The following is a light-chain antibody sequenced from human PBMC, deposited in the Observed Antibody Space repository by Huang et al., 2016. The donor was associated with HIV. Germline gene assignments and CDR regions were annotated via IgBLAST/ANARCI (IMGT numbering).Light chain of an antibody. CDR1: QDFSNS. J-gene: IGKJ1*01. Sequence: DIQMTQSPSSLSASVGERVTISCRASQDFSNSLALYQQKPGKAPKLLLYAAYTVESGVPSRFSGSGSKTEYTLTISRLQPEEFATYYCQQYYTIGAFGQGTKLEIK. CDR3: QQYYTIGA. CDR2: AAY. V-gene: IGKV1-NL1*01.